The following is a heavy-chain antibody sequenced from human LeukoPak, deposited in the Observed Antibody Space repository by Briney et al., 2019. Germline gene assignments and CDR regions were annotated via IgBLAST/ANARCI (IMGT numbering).Heavy chain of an antibody. CDR3: ARAVGNHFDY. V-gene: IGHV3-74*01. CDR2: ISPTGSTT. CDR1: GFSFSGHW. Sequence: GGSLRLSCTASGFSFSGHWMHWARQLPGKGLVWVSRISPTGSTTSYADSAKGRFTVSRDNAKNTLYLQVNNLRAEDTAVYYCARAVGNHFDYWGQGTLVTVSS. D-gene: IGHD4-23*01. J-gene: IGHJ4*02.